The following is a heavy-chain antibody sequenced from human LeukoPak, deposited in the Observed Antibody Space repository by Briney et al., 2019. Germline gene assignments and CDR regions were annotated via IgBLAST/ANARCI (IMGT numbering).Heavy chain of an antibody. CDR1: GFSISRSW. J-gene: IGHJ4*02. CDR2: IKEDGGEK. CDR3: ARDRGGYQ. V-gene: IGHV3-7*01. D-gene: IGHD2-15*01. Sequence: PGGSLRLSCAASGFSISRSWMSWVRQAPGKGLEWVANIKEDGGEKYYVDSVKGRFTISRDNAKNSLYLQMNSLRAEDTSVYYCARDRGGYQWGQGTLVTVSS.